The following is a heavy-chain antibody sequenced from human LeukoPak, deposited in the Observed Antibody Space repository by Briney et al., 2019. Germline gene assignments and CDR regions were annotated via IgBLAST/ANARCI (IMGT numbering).Heavy chain of an antibody. J-gene: IGHJ3*02. V-gene: IGHV4-39*01. D-gene: IGHD3-22*01. CDR1: GVSISSTTYY. CDR2: IYYSGST. CDR3: ARHDSSGPYNAFDI. Sequence: SETLSLTCTVSGVSISSTTYYWGWIRQPPGMGLEWIGSIYYSGSTYYNPSLKSRVTITVDTSKNQISLKLSSVTAADTAVYYCARHDSSGPYNAFDIWSQGTMVTVSS.